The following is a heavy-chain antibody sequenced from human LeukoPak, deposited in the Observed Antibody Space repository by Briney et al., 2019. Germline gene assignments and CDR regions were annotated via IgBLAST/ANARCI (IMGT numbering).Heavy chain of an antibody. CDR2: INPSAGST. D-gene: IGHD5-18*01. V-gene: IGHV1-46*01. J-gene: IGHJ4*02. CDR3: ARSPYTYGSLFYLDF. CDR1: GYTFTHYY. Sequence: ASVKVSCKVSGYTFTHYYIHWVRQAPGQGLEWMGIINPSAGSTTYAQKFQGRVTLTRDTSTSTVYMELSSLRSEDTALYYCARSPYTYGSLFYLDFWGQGTLVTASS.